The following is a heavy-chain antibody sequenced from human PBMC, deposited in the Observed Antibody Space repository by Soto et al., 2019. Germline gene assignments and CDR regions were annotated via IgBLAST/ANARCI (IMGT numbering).Heavy chain of an antibody. CDR1: GDSVSSNSAA. CDR3: ARGLCSGGSCSRMYYFDY. Sequence: SPTLSLTCAISGDSVSSNSAAWNWIRQSPSRGLEWLGRTYYRSKWYNDYAVSVKSRITINPDTSKNQFSLQLNSVTPEDTAVYYCARGLCSGGSCSRMYYFDYWGQGTLVTVSS. V-gene: IGHV6-1*01. J-gene: IGHJ4*02. CDR2: TYYRSKWYN. D-gene: IGHD2-15*01.